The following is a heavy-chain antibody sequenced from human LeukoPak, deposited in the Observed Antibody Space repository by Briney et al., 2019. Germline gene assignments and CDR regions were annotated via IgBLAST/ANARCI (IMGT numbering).Heavy chain of an antibody. CDR1: GFTFDDYA. CDR2: ISWDGGST. J-gene: IGHJ4*02. V-gene: IGHV3-43D*04. CDR3: AKDGRRYSGSYYSSYFDY. Sequence: GGSLRLSCAVSGFTFDDYAMRWVRQAPGKGLEWVSLISWDGGSTYYADSVKGRFTISRDNSKNSLYLQMNSLRAEDTALYYCAKDGRRYSGSYYSSYFDYWGQGTLVTVSS. D-gene: IGHD1-26*01.